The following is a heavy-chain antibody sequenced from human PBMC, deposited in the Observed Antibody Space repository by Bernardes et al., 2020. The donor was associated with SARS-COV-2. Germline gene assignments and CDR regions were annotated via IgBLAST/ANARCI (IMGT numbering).Heavy chain of an antibody. D-gene: IGHD3-10*01. CDR3: AKDSSGSRPRSGSYSFYYYGMDV. CDR2: ISGSGGST. J-gene: IGHJ6*02. CDR1: GFTFSSYA. V-gene: IGHV3-23*01. Sequence: GGSLRLSCAASGFTFSSYAMSWVRQAPGKGLEWVSAISGSGGSTYYADSVKGRFTISRDNSKNTLYLQMNSLRAEDTAVYYCAKDSSGSRPRSGSYSFYYYGMDVWGQGTTVTVSS.